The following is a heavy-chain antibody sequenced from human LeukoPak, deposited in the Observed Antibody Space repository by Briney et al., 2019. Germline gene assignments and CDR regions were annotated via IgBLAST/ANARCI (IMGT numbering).Heavy chain of an antibody. V-gene: IGHV3-48*03. CDR1: GFTFRSYE. CDR3: ARSIKGDSDL. Sequence: GGSLRLSCAASGFTFRSYEMNWVRQAPGKGLDWVSYISSSGTTVYYADSVKGRFTVSRDNAKNSLYLQMNSLRAEDTAVYYCARSIKGDSDLWGQGTLVTVSS. CDR2: ISSSGTTV. D-gene: IGHD3-10*01. J-gene: IGHJ5*02.